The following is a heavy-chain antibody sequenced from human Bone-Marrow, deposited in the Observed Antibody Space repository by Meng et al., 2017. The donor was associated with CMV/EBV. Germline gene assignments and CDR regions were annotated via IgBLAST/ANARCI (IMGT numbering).Heavy chain of an antibody. Sequence: ASVKVSCKASGYTFTGYYMHWVRQAPGQGLEWMGWINPNRGGTNYAQKFQGRVTMTRDTSSSTAYMELSRLRSDETAVYYCAKDRAPVLRFLERPKTNWFDPWGQGTLVTVSS. CDR2: INPNRGGT. V-gene: IGHV1-2*02. J-gene: IGHJ5*02. CDR1: GYTFTGYY. D-gene: IGHD3-3*01. CDR3: AKDRAPVLRFLERPKTNWFDP.